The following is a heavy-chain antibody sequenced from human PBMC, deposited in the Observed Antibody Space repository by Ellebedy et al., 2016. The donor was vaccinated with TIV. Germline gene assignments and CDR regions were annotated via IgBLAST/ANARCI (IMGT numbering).Heavy chain of an antibody. CDR3: ARVQGIAAAGTPPYSHY. Sequence: AASVKVSCKASGYTFTSYGISWVRQAPGQGLEWMGWISAYNGNTTYAQKLQGRVTMTTDTSTSTAYMELRSLRSDDTAVYYCARVQGIAAAGTPPYSHYWGQGTLVTVSS. J-gene: IGHJ4*02. CDR2: ISAYNGNT. D-gene: IGHD6-13*01. CDR1: GYTFTSYG. V-gene: IGHV1-18*01.